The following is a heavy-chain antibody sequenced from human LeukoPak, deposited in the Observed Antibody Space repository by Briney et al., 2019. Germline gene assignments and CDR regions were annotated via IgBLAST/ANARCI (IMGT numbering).Heavy chain of an antibody. V-gene: IGHV3-9*01. CDR3: AKGSLSLATAPFNF. J-gene: IGHJ4*02. CDR1: GFTFDNFA. CDR2: LNWSGDTV. D-gene: IGHD1-1*01. Sequence: PGGSLRLSCEASGFTFDNFAMSWVRQVPGKGLEWVSGLNWSGDTVGYADSVKGRFTISRDNAKNSLYLEMTNLRTEDTAFYYCAKGSLSLATAPFNFWGQGTPVTVSS.